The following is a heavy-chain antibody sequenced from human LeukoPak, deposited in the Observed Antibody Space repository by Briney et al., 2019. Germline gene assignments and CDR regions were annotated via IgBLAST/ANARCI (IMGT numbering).Heavy chain of an antibody. CDR1: GYTFTSYY. Sequence: ASVKVSCKASGYTFTSYYIHWVRQAPGQGLEWMGMINPSGGSTSYAQKFQGRVTMTRDTSTSTVYMELSSLRSEDTAVYYCARVLPSGGFDYWGQGTLVTVSS. CDR2: INPSGGST. V-gene: IGHV1-46*01. J-gene: IGHJ4*02. CDR3: ARVLPSGGFDY. D-gene: IGHD1-26*01.